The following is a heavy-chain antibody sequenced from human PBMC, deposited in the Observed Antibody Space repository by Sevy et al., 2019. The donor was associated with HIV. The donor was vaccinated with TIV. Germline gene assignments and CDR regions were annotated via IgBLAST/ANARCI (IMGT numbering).Heavy chain of an antibody. CDR2: ISWDGGST. CDR3: ASSGWSLYYFDY. J-gene: IGHJ4*02. Sequence: GGSLRLSCAASGFTFDDYTMHWVRQAPGKGLEWVSLISWDGGSTYYADSVKGRFTISRDNSKNSLYLQMNSLRTKDTALYYCASSGWSLYYFDYWGQGTLVTVSS. CDR1: GFTFDDYT. V-gene: IGHV3-43*01. D-gene: IGHD6-19*01.